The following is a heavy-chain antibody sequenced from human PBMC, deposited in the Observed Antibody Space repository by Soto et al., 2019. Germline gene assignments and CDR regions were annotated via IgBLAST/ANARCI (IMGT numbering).Heavy chain of an antibody. CDR1: GFTFKNAW. J-gene: IGHJ6*02. CDR3: TSDGRSNQRWYHNGMDV. Sequence: EVQLVESGGDLVKPGGSLRLSCAASGFTFKNAWMNWVRQAPGKGLEWVGRIKSQIDGGTTDYVVSVKDRFTISRDDSKDTVYLQMNSLQTEDSAVYYCTSDGRSNQRWYHNGMDVWGPGTTVTVSS. D-gene: IGHD4-4*01. CDR2: IKSQIDGGTT. V-gene: IGHV3-15*07.